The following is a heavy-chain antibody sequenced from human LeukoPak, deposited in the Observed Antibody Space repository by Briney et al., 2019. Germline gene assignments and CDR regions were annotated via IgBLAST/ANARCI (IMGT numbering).Heavy chain of an antibody. J-gene: IGHJ4*02. CDR2: ISGSGGST. D-gene: IGHD3-10*01. Sequence: PGGSLRLSCAASGFTFSSYAMSWVRQAPGKGLEWVSAISGSGGSTYYADSVKGRFTISRDNSKNTLYLQMNSLRAEDTAVYYCAKVDYYGSGSYYNNPFDYWGQGTLVTVSS. CDR1: GFTFSSYA. CDR3: AKVDYYGSGSYYNNPFDY. V-gene: IGHV3-23*01.